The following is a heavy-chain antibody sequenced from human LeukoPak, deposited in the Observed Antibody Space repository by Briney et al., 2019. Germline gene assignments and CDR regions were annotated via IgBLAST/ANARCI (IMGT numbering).Heavy chain of an antibody. J-gene: IGHJ3*02. CDR2: LYYNGST. V-gene: IGHV4-59*08. CDR3: VRHPARGSGGYAFDI. CDR1: GGSISNYY. Sequence: PSETLSLTCTVSGGSISNYYWNWIRQPPGKGLEWIGYLYYNGSTNCNPSLKSRVTLSVDTSKNQFSLRLSSVTAADTAVYHCVRHPARGSGGYAFDIWGQGTMVTVSS. D-gene: IGHD3-10*01.